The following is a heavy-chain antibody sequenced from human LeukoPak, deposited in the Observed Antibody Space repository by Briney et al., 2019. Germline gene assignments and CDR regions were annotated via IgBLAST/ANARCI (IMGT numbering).Heavy chain of an antibody. CDR2: ISHSGTT. CDR3: AREGAVPGIDP. D-gene: IGHD3-16*01. V-gene: IGHV4-38-2*02. J-gene: IGHJ5*02. CDR1: GYSITSGFS. Sequence: PSETLSLTCAVSGYSITSGFSWGWIRQPPGRGLEWIGTISHSGTTYYKSTLESLLTISMATSKNLFSLRLTSVTAADTAVYYCAREGAVPGIDPWGQGTLVTVSS.